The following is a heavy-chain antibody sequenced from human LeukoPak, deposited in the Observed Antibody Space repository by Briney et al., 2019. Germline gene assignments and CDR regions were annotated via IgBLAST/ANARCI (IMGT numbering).Heavy chain of an antibody. Sequence: GGSLRLSCSASGFTFSSYAMSWVRQAPGKGLEWASAISGSGGSTYYAASVKGRFTISRDNSKNTRYLQMNSLRAEDTAVYYCAKESSWYGDYYYYGMDVWGQGTTVTVSS. CDR2: ISGSGGST. CDR3: AKESSWYGDYYYYGMDV. D-gene: IGHD6-13*01. CDR1: GFTFSSYA. J-gene: IGHJ6*02. V-gene: IGHV3-23*01.